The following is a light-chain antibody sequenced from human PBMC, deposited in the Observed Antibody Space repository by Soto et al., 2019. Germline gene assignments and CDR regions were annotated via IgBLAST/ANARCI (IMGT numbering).Light chain of an antibody. V-gene: IGKV3-15*01. CDR3: QHYNNWLRT. Sequence: VLTQSPGTLSVSAGDRATLSCRASQSVNSNLAWYQQKSGQAPRILIYGESTRATVIPARFSGSGSGTEFTLTITRLQSEDFAVYYCQHYNNWLRTFGQGTKVDIK. CDR2: GES. CDR1: QSVNSN. J-gene: IGKJ1*01.